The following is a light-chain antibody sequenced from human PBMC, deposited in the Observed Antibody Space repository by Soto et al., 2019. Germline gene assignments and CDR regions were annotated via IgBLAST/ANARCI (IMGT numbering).Light chain of an antibody. CDR3: GTWDSSLSAYV. Sequence: QSVLTQPPSVSAAPGQMVTISCSGSRSNIGNNYVSWYQQLSGTAPKLLIYDNNKRPSGIPDRFSGSKSGTSATLGITGLQTGDEADYYCGTWDSSLSAYVFGTGTKVTVL. V-gene: IGLV1-51*01. CDR2: DNN. J-gene: IGLJ1*01. CDR1: RSNIGNNY.